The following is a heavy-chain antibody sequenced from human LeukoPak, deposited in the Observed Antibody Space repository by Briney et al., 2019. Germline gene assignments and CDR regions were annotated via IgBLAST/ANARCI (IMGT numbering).Heavy chain of an antibody. CDR2: MNPDTGNT. J-gene: IGHJ6*03. CDR1: GYTFTSYD. D-gene: IGHD3-3*01. Sequence: GASVKVSCKASGYTFTSYDINWVRQATGQGLEWMGWMNPDTGNTGYAQKFQGRVTMTRNTSISTAYMELSSLRSEDTAVYYCATRGGRITIFGVVTRYYYYMDVWGKGTTVTVSS. CDR3: ATRGGRITIFGVVTRYYYYMDV. V-gene: IGHV1-8*01.